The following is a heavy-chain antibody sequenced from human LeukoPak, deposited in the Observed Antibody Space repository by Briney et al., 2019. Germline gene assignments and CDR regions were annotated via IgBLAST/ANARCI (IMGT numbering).Heavy chain of an antibody. V-gene: IGHV4-31*03. CDR3: ARVDAWSSDY. J-gene: IGHJ4*02. CDR2: IYYRGNT. Sequence: PSETLSLTCTVSGGSISRGGFYWSWIRHHPGEGLEWIGFIYYRGNTYYDPSLNSRVTMSVDTSKNQFSLDLNSVTAADTAVYYCARVDAWSSDYWGQGTLVTVSA. CDR1: GGSISRGGFY. D-gene: IGHD2-8*02.